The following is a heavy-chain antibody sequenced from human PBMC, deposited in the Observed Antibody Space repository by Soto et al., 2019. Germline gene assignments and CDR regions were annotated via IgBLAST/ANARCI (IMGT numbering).Heavy chain of an antibody. V-gene: IGHV3-74*01. CDR1: GFTFSSYA. Sequence: PGGSLRLSCAASGFTFSSYAMSWVRQAPGKGLVWVSRIDSDGNSATYADSVQGRFTISRDNAKNTLYLQLNSLRAEDTAVYYCARTSSTWPYYYGMDVWGQGTTVTVSS. D-gene: IGHD6-13*01. CDR2: IDSDGNSA. CDR3: ARTSSTWPYYYGMDV. J-gene: IGHJ6*02.